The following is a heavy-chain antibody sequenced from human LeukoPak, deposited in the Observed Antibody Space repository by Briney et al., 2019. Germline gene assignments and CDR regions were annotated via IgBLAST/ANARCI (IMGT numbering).Heavy chain of an antibody. J-gene: IGHJ4*02. V-gene: IGHV3-7*01. Sequence: PGGSLRLSCAASGFTFSSYWMSWVRQAPGKGLEWVANTKQDGSEKYYVDSVKGRFTISRDNAKNSLYLQMNSLRAEDTAVYYCARGTHNYDSSGYPFDYWGQGTLVTVSS. CDR3: ARGTHNYDSSGYPFDY. CDR2: TKQDGSEK. CDR1: GFTFSSYW. D-gene: IGHD3-22*01.